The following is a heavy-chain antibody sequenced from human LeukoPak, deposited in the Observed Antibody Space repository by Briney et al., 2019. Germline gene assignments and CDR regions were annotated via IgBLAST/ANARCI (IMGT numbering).Heavy chain of an antibody. CDR1: GFTFSTYG. V-gene: IGHV3-33*06. Sequence: GGSLRLSCEASGFTFSTYGMRWVRQAPGKGLEWVAVIWNDGSNKYYADSVKGRFTISRDNSKNTLYLQMNSLRVEDTAVYYCAKDYSRDGYYADTFHIWGQGTMVTVSS. CDR2: IWNDGSNK. CDR3: AKDYSRDGYYADTFHI. J-gene: IGHJ3*02. D-gene: IGHD3-3*01.